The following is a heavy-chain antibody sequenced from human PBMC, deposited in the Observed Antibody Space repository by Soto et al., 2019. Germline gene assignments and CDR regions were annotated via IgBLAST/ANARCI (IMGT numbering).Heavy chain of an antibody. Sequence: LRLSCVVSGVSFSDYSMNWVRQAPGKGLEWVSLITGNSEYKYYAGSVKGRFTVSRDNAKNSLYLQMNSLTVEDTAVYYCARSGELLQTFDSWGQGTLVTVSS. CDR3: ARSGELLQTFDS. CDR1: GVSFSDYS. V-gene: IGHV3-21*06. CDR2: ITGNSEYK. J-gene: IGHJ4*02. D-gene: IGHD1-26*01.